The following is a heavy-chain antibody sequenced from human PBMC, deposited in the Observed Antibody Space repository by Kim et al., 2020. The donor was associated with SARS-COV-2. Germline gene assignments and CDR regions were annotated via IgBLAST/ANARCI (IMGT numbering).Heavy chain of an antibody. D-gene: IGHD5-12*01. CDR2: IYYSGST. J-gene: IGHJ4*02. V-gene: IGHV4-39*01. CDR3: ARHPGSSIEMATIPPVY. Sequence: SETLSLTCTVSGGSISSSSYYWGWIRQPPGKGLEWIGSIYYSGSTYYNPSLKSRVTISVDTSKNQFSLKLSSVTAADTAVYYCARHPGSSIEMATIPPVYWGQGTLVTVSS. CDR1: GGSISSSSYY.